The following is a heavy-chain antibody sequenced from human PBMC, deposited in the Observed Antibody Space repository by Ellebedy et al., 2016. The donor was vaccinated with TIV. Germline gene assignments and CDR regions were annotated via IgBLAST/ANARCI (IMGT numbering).Heavy chain of an antibody. CDR3: ARSGRRFAMIGCNS. CDR1: GYSFSNYW. V-gene: IGHV5-51*01. CDR2: IYPGDSDT. Sequence: PGGSLRLSCKGSGYSFSNYWIGWVRQMPGKGLEWMGIIYPGDSDTRYSPSFQGQVTITADKSITTAYLQWSSLKASDSAMYYCARSGRRFAMIGCNSWGQGTLVTVSS. D-gene: IGHD3-22*01. J-gene: IGHJ4*02.